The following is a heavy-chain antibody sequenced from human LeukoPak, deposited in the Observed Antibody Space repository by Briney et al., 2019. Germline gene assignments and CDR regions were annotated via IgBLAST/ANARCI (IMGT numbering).Heavy chain of an antibody. Sequence: SETLSLTCIVSGGSISSYDWSWIRQSPGKGLEWIGYMFYSGGTNYNPSVQSRITISKDTSKNQFSLNLSSVTAADTAVYYCARHASNSVFDYWGQGTLSPSPQ. J-gene: IGHJ4*02. V-gene: IGHV4-59*08. CDR1: GGSISSYD. CDR2: MFYSGGT. CDR3: ARHASNSVFDY. D-gene: IGHD4-11*01.